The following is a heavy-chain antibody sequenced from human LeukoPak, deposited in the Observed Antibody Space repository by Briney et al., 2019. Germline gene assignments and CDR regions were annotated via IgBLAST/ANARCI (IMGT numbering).Heavy chain of an antibody. CDR1: GGSFSGYY. D-gene: IGHD4-17*01. CDR3: ARRPTGIDY. CDR2: INHSGST. Sequence: NPSETLSLTCAVYGGSFSGYYWNWIRQSPGKGLEWIGEINHSGSTNYNPSLKSRVTISLDTSNNQFSLKLSSVTAADTAVYYCARRPTGIDYWGQGTLVTVSS. J-gene: IGHJ4*02. V-gene: IGHV4-34*01.